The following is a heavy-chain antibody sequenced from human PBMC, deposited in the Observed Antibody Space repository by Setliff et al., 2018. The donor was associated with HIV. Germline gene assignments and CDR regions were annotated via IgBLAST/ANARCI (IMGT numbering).Heavy chain of an antibody. D-gene: IGHD1-1*01. CDR1: GYTFTSYG. J-gene: IGHJ4*02. CDR2: ISAYNGNT. Sequence: RASVKVSCKASGYTFTSYGISWVRQAPGQGLEWMGWISAYNGNTNYAQKLQGRVTMATDTSTSTAYMELRSLRSDDTAVYYCARRARESTALHSDWNDVLFFDYWGQGTLVTVSS. V-gene: IGHV1-18*01. CDR3: ARRARESTALHSDWNDVLFFDY.